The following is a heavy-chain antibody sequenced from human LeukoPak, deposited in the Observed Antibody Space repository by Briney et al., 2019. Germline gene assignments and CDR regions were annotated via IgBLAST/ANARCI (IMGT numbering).Heavy chain of an antibody. CDR2: INHSGST. CDR3: ARGREQQLTKNWFDP. D-gene: IGHD6-13*01. Sequence: PSETLSLTCAVYGGSFSGYYWSWIRQPPGKGLEWIGEINHSGSTNYNPSLKSRVTISVDTSKNQFSLKLSSVTAADTAVYYCARGREQQLTKNWFDPWGQGTLVTVSS. CDR1: GGSFSGYY. V-gene: IGHV4-34*01. J-gene: IGHJ5*02.